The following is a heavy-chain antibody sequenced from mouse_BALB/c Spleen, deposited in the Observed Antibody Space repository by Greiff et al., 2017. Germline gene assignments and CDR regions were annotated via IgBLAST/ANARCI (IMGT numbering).Heavy chain of an antibody. CDR2: IYPGDGDT. Sequence: QVQLQQSGAELVRPGSSVKISCKASGYAFSSYWMNWVKQRPGQGLEWIGQIYPGDGDTNYNGKFKGKATLTADKSSSTAYMQLSSLTSEDSAVYFCARDYDYDGEDYFDYWGQGTTLTVSS. V-gene: IGHV1-80*01. J-gene: IGHJ2*01. D-gene: IGHD2-4*01. CDR3: ARDYDYDGEDYFDY. CDR1: GYAFSSYW.